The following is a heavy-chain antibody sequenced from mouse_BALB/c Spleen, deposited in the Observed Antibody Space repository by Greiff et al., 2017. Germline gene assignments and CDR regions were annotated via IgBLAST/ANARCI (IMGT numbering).Heavy chain of an antibody. V-gene: IGHV5-6*01. CDR3: ATPMITTREGLAY. CDR1: GFTFSSYG. Sequence: EVQLVQSGGDLVKPGGSLKLSCAASGFTFSSYGMSWVRQTPDKRLEWVATISSGGSYTYYPDSVKGRFTISRDNAKNTLYLQMSSLKSEDTAMYYCATPMITTREGLAYWGQGTLVTVSA. D-gene: IGHD2-4*01. J-gene: IGHJ3*01. CDR2: ISSGGSYT.